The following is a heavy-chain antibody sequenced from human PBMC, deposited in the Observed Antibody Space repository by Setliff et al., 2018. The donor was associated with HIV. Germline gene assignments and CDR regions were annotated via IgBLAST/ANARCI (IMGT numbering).Heavy chain of an antibody. CDR1: GGTFNTYA. J-gene: IGHJ5*02. CDR3: ARAHLLETVMIVLGGFDP. CDR2: IIPIYGVA. V-gene: IGHV1-69*13. D-gene: IGHD3-22*01. Sequence: SVKVSCKASGGTFNTYAINWVRQAPGQGLEWMGGIIPIYGVATYAQGFQDRVTITADESTTTAYMELSSLRSDDTAVYYCARAHLLETVMIVLGGFDPWGQGTLVTVSS.